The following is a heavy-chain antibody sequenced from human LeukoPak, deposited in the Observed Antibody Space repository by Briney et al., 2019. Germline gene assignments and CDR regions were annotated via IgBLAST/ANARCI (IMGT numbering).Heavy chain of an antibody. D-gene: IGHD6-19*01. J-gene: IGHJ4*02. CDR2: ISYSGGT. V-gene: IGHV4-59*01. CDR3: ARDLDNSGWYVFGY. Sequence: SETLSLTCTVSGGSISRYYWSWIRQPPGKGLEWIGYISYSGGTNYNPSHKSRVTISVDTSKNQHSLRLSSVTAADTAVYYCARDLDNSGWYVFGYWGQGNLVTVSS. CDR1: GGSISRYY.